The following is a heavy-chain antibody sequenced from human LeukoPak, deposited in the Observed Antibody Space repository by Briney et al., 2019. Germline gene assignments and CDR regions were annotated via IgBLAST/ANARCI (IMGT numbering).Heavy chain of an antibody. J-gene: IGHJ4*02. Sequence: SETLSLTCTVSGGSISSYYWSWIRQPPGKGLEWIGYIYYSGSTYYNPSLKSRVTISVDTSKNQFSLKLSSVTAADTAVYYCAREKLSRYYFDYWGQGTLVTVSS. V-gene: IGHV4-59*12. CDR1: GGSISSYY. CDR3: AREKLSRYYFDY. D-gene: IGHD3-16*02. CDR2: IYYSGST.